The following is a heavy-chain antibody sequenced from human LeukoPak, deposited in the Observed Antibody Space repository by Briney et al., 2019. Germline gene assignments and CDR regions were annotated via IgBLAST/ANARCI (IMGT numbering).Heavy chain of an antibody. CDR3: ARDIPSPYSYGFDVFDI. J-gene: IGHJ3*02. CDR2: ISSSSSYI. D-gene: IGHD5-18*01. CDR1: GFTFSNYR. Sequence: PGGSLRLSCAASGFTFSNYRVNWVRQAPGKGLEWVSSISSSSSYIYYADSVKGRFTISRDNAKNSLYLQMNSLRAEDTAVYYCARDIPSPYSYGFDVFDIWGQGTMVTVSS. V-gene: IGHV3-21*01.